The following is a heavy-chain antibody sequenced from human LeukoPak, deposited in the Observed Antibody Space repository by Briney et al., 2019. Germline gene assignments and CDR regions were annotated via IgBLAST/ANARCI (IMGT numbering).Heavy chain of an antibody. CDR1: GGSISSSSYY. CDR3: ARDSTYYDFWSGYYPVLFDP. D-gene: IGHD3-3*01. CDR2: IYYSGST. Sequence: SETLSLTCTVSGGSISSSSYYWGWIRQPPGKGLEWIGSIYYSGSTYYNPSLKSRVTISVDTSKNQFSLKLSSVTAADTAVYYCARDSTYYDFWSGYYPVLFDPWGQGTLVTVSS. V-gene: IGHV4-39*07. J-gene: IGHJ5*02.